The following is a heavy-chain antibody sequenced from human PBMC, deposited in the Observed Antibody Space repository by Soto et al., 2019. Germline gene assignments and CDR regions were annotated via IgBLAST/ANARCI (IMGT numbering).Heavy chain of an antibody. CDR1: GGSVSSGSYY. Sequence: SETLSLTCTVSGGSVSSGSYYWSWIRQPPGKGLEWIGYIYYSGSTNYNPSLKSRVTISVDTSKNQFSLKLSSVTAADTAVYYCARAYGSGSYYNVRWFDPWGQGTLVSVSS. CDR2: IYYSGST. V-gene: IGHV4-61*01. CDR3: ARAYGSGSYYNVRWFDP. J-gene: IGHJ5*02. D-gene: IGHD3-10*01.